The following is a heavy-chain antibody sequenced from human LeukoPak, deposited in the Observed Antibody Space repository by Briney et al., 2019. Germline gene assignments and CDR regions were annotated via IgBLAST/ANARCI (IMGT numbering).Heavy chain of an antibody. V-gene: IGHV3-21*01. CDR2: ISSSSSYI. Sequence: PGGSLRLSCAASGFTFSSYSMNWVRQAPGKGLEWVSSISSSSSYIYYADSVKGRFTISRDNAKNSLYLQMNSLRAEDTAVYYCARVARRYCSGGSCYSGYWGQGTLVTVSS. D-gene: IGHD2-15*01. CDR3: ARVARRYCSGGSCYSGY. CDR1: GFTFSSYS. J-gene: IGHJ4*02.